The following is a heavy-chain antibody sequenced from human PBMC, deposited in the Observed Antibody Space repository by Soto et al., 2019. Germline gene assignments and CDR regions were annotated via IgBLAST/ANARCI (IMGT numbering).Heavy chain of an antibody. Sequence: PVGSLRLSCTASGFTFSSYGMHWVRQAPGKGLEWVAVIWYDGSNKYYADSVKGRFTISRDNSKNTLYPQMNSLRAEDTAVYYCARDSSNYSSYYYGMDVWGQGTTVTAP. CDR2: IWYDGSNK. CDR3: ARDSSNYSSYYYGMDV. CDR1: GFTFSSYG. D-gene: IGHD4-4*01. V-gene: IGHV3-33*01. J-gene: IGHJ6*02.